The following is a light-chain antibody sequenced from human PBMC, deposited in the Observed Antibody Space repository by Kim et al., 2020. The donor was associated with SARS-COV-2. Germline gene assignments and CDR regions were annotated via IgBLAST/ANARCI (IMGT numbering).Light chain of an antibody. Sequence: QSVTISSTGTSGDVGGYDYVSWYQQHPGKVPQLMIYYVTNRPSGVSNRFSGSKSGNTASLTISGLQAEDEADYYCSSYTGTSALVFGSGTKVTVL. J-gene: IGLJ1*01. CDR1: SGDVGGYDY. CDR2: YVT. V-gene: IGLV2-14*03. CDR3: SSYTGTSALV.